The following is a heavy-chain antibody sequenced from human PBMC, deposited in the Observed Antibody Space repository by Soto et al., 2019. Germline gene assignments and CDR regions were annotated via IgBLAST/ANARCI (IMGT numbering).Heavy chain of an antibody. CDR3: ARHSYYSTPLRFDP. CDR1: GGSITGYY. V-gene: IGHV4-59*08. Sequence: QVQLQESGPGLVQPSETLSLTCTVSGGSITGYYWSLIRQPPGKGPEWIGNIHYSGSTNYNPSLKSRITISVDPSTNLFSLRLSSVTAAETAVYYCARHSYYSTPLRFDPWGQGTLVTVSS. D-gene: IGHD4-4*01. CDR2: IHYSGST. J-gene: IGHJ5*02.